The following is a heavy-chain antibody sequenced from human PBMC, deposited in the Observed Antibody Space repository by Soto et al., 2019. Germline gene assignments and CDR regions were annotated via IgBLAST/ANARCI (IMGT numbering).Heavy chain of an antibody. V-gene: IGHV1-24*01. CDR1: GYTLTELS. Sequence: ASVKVSCKVSGYTLTELSMHWVRQAPGKGLEWMGGFDPEDGETIYAQKFQGRVTMTEDTSTDTAYMELSSLRSEDTAVYYCATMPYSSSWWWFDPWGQGTLVTVSS. CDR2: FDPEDGET. D-gene: IGHD6-13*01. CDR3: ATMPYSSSWWWFDP. J-gene: IGHJ5*02.